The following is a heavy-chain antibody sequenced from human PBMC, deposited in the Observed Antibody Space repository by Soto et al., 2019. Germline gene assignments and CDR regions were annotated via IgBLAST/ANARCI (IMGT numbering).Heavy chain of an antibody. CDR1: GFTFSNAW. CDR3: TTAEIYYDSSGYYYDYYYYFGMDV. Sequence: EVQLVESGGGLVKPGGSLRLSCAASGFTFSNAWMNWVRQASGKGLEWVGRIKSKTDGGTPDYSAPVKGRFTISRDDSKNTLYLQMNSLKTVDTAVYYCTTAEIYYDSSGYYYDYYYYFGMDVWGQGTTVTVSS. J-gene: IGHJ6*02. CDR2: IKSKTDGGTP. D-gene: IGHD3-22*01. V-gene: IGHV3-15*07.